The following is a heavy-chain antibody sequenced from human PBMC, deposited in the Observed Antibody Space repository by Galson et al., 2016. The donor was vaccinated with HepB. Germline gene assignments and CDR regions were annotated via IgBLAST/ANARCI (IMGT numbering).Heavy chain of an antibody. CDR1: GFTFDDYA. Sequence: SLRLSCAASGFTFDDYAMHWVRQAPGKGLEWVSGINWNGRGISCADSVKGRFTISRDNAKNSLYLQMNSLRPEDTALYYCAKVGRIAAAFDYWGQGTLVTVSS. J-gene: IGHJ4*02. V-gene: IGHV3-9*01. D-gene: IGHD6-25*01. CDR2: INWNGRGI. CDR3: AKVGRIAAAFDY.